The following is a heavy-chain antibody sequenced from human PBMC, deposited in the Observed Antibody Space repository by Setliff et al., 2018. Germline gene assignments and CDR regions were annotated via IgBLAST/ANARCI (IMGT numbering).Heavy chain of an antibody. CDR3: AKQRTITFSNDAFDV. Sequence: LRLSCAVSGFIFSPYTTTWVRQAPGRGLEWVAAISIHEDKTYYADSVKGRFTISRGISKNTLSLQLNSLRAEDTAVYYCAKQRTITFSNDAFDVWGQGTMVTVSS. CDR1: GFIFSPYT. V-gene: IGHV3-23*01. D-gene: IGHD4-4*01. CDR2: ISIHEDKT. J-gene: IGHJ3*01.